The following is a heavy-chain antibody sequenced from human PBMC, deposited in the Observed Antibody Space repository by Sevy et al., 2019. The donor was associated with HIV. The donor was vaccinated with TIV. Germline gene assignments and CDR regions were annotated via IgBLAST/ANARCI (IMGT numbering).Heavy chain of an antibody. D-gene: IGHD2-2*01. Sequence: GGSLRLSCAASGFTFSSYWMSWVRQAPGKGLEWVANIKQDGSEKYYVDSVKGRFTISRDNAKNSLYLQMNSLRAEETAVYYCARGGYCSSTSCRLGYYYGMDVWGQGTTVTVSS. CDR2: IKQDGSEK. CDR1: GFTFSSYW. CDR3: ARGGYCSSTSCRLGYYYGMDV. J-gene: IGHJ6*02. V-gene: IGHV3-7*01.